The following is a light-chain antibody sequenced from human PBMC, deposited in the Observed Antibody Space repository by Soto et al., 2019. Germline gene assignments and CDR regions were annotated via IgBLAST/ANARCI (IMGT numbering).Light chain of an antibody. CDR2: DVD. V-gene: IGLV2-11*01. J-gene: IGLJ1*01. CDR1: SSDVGNYNF. CDR3: CSYAGSYPFV. Sequence: QSALTQPRSVSGSPGQSVTISFTGTSSDVGNYNFVSWYQHHPGKAPKLMIYDVDKRPSGVPDRFSGSKSGNTASLTISGLQAEDEADYYCCSYAGSYPFVFGTGTKVTVL.